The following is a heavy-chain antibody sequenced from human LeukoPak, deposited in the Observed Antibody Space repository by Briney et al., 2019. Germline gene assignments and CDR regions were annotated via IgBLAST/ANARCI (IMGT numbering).Heavy chain of an antibody. CDR3: ARCLYAGGSSGYSPTYYYYYMDV. CDR1: GGTFSSYA. D-gene: IGHD3-22*01. Sequence: SVKVSCKASGGTFSSYAISWVRRAPGQGLEWMGGIIPIFGTANYAQKFQGRVTITADESTSTAYMELSSLRSEDTAVYYCARCLYAGGSSGYSPTYYYYYMDVWGKGTTVTISS. V-gene: IGHV1-69*13. J-gene: IGHJ6*03. CDR2: IIPIFGTA.